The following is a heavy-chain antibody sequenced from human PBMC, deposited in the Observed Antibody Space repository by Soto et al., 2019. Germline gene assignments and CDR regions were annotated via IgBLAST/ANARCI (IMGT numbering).Heavy chain of an antibody. V-gene: IGHV1-69*19. J-gene: IGHJ4*02. CDR1: GGTFNTYA. CDR2: ISPMFGAA. D-gene: IGHD3-10*01. CDR3: AREFQVHTPAFVY. Sequence: QVQLVQSGAEMKKTGSSVKVSCQSSGGTFNTYAMNWVRQAPGQGPEWMGDISPMFGAANYAPKFQGRVTITADESTGTSYMQLSCLTSEYTALYFCAREFQVHTPAFVYWGQGTLVTVSS.